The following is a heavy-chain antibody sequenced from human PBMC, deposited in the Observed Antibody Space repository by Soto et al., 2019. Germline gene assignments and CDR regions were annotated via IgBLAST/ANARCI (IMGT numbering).Heavy chain of an antibody. J-gene: IGHJ3*02. V-gene: IGHV4-4*02. CDR2: IYYSGST. D-gene: IGHD3-10*01. Sequence: SETMSLTCAVCGGSISSSNWWRWVRQPPGKGLEWIGYIYYSGSTNYNPSLKSRVTISVDTSKNQFSLKLSSVTAADTAVYYCARRYGSFFDIWGQGTMVTVSS. CDR1: GGSISSSNW. CDR3: ARRYGSFFDI.